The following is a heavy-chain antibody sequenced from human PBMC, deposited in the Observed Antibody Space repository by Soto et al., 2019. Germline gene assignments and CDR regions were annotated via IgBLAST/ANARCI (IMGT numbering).Heavy chain of an antibody. CDR1: GGSLSGATYS. Sequence: SETLSLTCGVSGGSLSGATYSWNWIRQPPGKGLEWIGYIFPSGTTYYNPPLKSRVTISIDVSKNQFSLSLRSLTAADTAVYYCARSREFDYWGQGTLVTVS. CDR3: ARSREFDY. CDR2: IFPSGTT. V-gene: IGHV4-30-2*01. J-gene: IGHJ4*02.